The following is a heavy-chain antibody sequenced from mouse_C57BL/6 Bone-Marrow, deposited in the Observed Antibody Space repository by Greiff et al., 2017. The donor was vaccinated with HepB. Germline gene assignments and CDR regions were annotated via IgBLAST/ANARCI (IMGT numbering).Heavy chain of an antibody. J-gene: IGHJ1*03. CDR2: ISSGSSTI. CDR3: ASPYWYFDV. V-gene: IGHV5-17*01. CDR1: GFTFSDYG. Sequence: EVKVVESGGGLVKPGGSLTLSCAASGFTFSDYGMHWVRQAPEKGLEWVAYISSGSSTIYYADTVKGRFTISRDNAKNTLFLQMTSLRSEDTAMYYCASPYWYFDVWGTGTTVTVSS.